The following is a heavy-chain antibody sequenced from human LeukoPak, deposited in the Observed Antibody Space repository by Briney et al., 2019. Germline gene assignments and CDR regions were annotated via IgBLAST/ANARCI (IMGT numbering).Heavy chain of an antibody. CDR2: IKEDGSEK. CDR3: VTKEPSTSGWSY. CDR1: GFSFNRDW. Sequence: GSLRLSCAASGFSFNRDWTAWVRQAPRKGLEWVANIKEDGSEKNYVDSVKDRFTISRDNAGNSVYLQMNDLRGEDTGVYYCVTKEPSTSGWSYWGQGTLVTVSS. D-gene: IGHD6-19*01. V-gene: IGHV3-7*01. J-gene: IGHJ4*02.